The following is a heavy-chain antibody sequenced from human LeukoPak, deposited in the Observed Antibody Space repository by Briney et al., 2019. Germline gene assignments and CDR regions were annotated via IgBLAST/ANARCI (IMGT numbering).Heavy chain of an antibody. Sequence: SETLSLTCAVYGGSFSGYYWSWIRQPPGKGLEWIGEIVHSGNTKYNPSLKSRVTVLVDTSKNQFSLNLTSVTAADTAVYYCARFGSSTWYKGAFDIWGQGTMVTVAS. CDR3: ARFGSSTWYKGAFDI. J-gene: IGHJ3*02. CDR1: GGSFSGYY. V-gene: IGHV4-34*12. CDR2: IVHSGNT. D-gene: IGHD6-13*01.